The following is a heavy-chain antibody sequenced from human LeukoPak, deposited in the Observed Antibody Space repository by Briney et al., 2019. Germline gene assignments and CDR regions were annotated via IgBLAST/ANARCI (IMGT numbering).Heavy chain of an antibody. Sequence: PGGSLRLSCAASGFTFSSYAMSWVRQAPGKGLEWVSAISGSGGSTYYADSVKGRFTISRDNSKNTLYLQMNSLRAEDTAVYYCAKDAVVLLRGRWYYFDYWGQGTLVTVSS. CDR3: AKDAVVLLRGRWYYFDY. CDR1: GFTFSSYA. CDR2: ISGSGGST. V-gene: IGHV3-23*01. D-gene: IGHD2-2*01. J-gene: IGHJ4*02.